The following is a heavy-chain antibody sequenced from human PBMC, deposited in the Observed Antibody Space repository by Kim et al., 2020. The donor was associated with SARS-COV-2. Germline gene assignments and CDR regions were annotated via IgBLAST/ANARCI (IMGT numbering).Heavy chain of an antibody. CDR3: AKEEAAAGPFDY. J-gene: IGHJ4*02. CDR2: IYSGSSST. V-gene: IGHV3-23*03. CDR1: GFTFSSYA. D-gene: IGHD6-13*01. Sequence: GGSLRLSCAASGFTFSSYAMSWVRQAPGKGLEWVSVIYSGSSSTYYADSVKGRFTISRDNSKNTLYLQMNSLRAEDTAVYYCAKEEAAAGPFDYWGQGTLVTVSS.